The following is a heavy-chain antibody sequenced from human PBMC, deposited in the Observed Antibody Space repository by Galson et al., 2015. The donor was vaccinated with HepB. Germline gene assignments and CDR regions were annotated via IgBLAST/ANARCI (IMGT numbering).Heavy chain of an antibody. V-gene: IGHV3-15*01. J-gene: IGHJ3*02. D-gene: IGHD6-6*01. Sequence: SLRLSCAASGFTFSNAWMSWVRQAPGKGLEWVGRIKSKTDGGTTDYAAPVKGRFTISRDDSKNTLYLQMNSLKTEDTAVYYCTTDPEYSSSYDAFDIWGQGTMVTVSS. CDR3: TTDPEYSSSYDAFDI. CDR2: IKSKTDGGTT. CDR1: GFTFSNAW.